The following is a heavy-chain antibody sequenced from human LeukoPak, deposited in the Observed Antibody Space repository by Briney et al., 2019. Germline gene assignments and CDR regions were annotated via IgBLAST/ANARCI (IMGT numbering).Heavy chain of an antibody. V-gene: IGHV3-30*02. Sequence: GGSLRLSCAASGFTFSSYWMSWVRQAPGKGLEWVAFIRFDGSNIYYAESVKGRFTISRDNSKNTLYLQMNSLRVEDTAVYYCAKDDHKLLGPFEYWGQGTLVTVSS. CDR2: IRFDGSNI. CDR3: AKDDHKLLGPFEY. CDR1: GFTFSSYW. D-gene: IGHD2-8*02. J-gene: IGHJ4*02.